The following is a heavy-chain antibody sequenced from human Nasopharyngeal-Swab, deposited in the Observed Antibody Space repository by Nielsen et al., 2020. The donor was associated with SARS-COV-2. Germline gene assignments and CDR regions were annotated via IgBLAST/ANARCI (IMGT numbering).Heavy chain of an antibody. CDR3: ARESTTVTTTEESD. D-gene: IGHD4-17*01. J-gene: IGHJ4*02. V-gene: IGHV4-34*01. CDR2: INHSGST. Sequence: SETLSLTCAVYGGSFSGYYWSWVRQPPGKGLEWIGEINHSGSTNYNPSLKSRVTISVDTSKNQFSLKLSSVTAADTAVYYCARESTTVTTTEESDWGQGTLVTVSS. CDR1: GGSFSGYY.